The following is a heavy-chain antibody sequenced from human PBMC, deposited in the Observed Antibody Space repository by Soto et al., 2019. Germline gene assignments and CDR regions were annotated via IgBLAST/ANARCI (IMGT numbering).Heavy chain of an antibody. CDR2: IYYSGST. Sequence: SETLSLTCTVSGGSISSGGYYWSWIRQHPGKGLEWIGYIYYSGSTYYNPSLKSRVTISVDTSKNQFSLKLSSVTAADTAVYYCARDYSGYYAYWGQGTLVTVSS. J-gene: IGHJ4*02. V-gene: IGHV4-31*03. CDR1: GGSISSGGYY. D-gene: IGHD5-12*01. CDR3: ARDYSGYYAY.